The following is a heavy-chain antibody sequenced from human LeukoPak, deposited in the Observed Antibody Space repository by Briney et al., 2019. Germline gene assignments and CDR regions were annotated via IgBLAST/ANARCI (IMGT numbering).Heavy chain of an antibody. V-gene: IGHV4-59*08. D-gene: IGHD1-26*01. J-gene: IGHJ4*02. CDR3: ARHGTMGATTYPLVY. Sequence: SETLSLTCTDSGGSISSYYRSCIRQAPGKGLEWIGNIYYSGSTNYSPSLKSRVTISVDTSKNQFSLKLSSVTAADTAVYYCARHGTMGATTYPLVYWGRGTLVTVSS. CDR1: GGSISSYY. CDR2: IYYSGST.